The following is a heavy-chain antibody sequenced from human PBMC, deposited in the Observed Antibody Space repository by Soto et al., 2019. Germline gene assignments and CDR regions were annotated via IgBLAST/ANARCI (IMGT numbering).Heavy chain of an antibody. Sequence: GESLKISCAASGFTFSSYAMSWVRQAPGKGLEWVSAISGSGGSTYYADSVKGRFTISRDNSKNTLYLQMNSLRAEDTAVYYCAKARGELLASSYYYYYGMDVWGQGTTVTVSS. J-gene: IGHJ6*02. CDR3: AKARGELLASSYYYYYGMDV. V-gene: IGHV3-23*01. D-gene: IGHD3-10*01. CDR1: GFTFSSYA. CDR2: ISGSGGST.